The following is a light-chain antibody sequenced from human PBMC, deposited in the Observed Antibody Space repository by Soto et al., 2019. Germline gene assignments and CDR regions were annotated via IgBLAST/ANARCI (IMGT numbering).Light chain of an antibody. CDR1: SSNIGAAYD. CDR2: GNT. Sequence: QSVLTQPPSVSGAPGQRVTISCTGSSSNIGAAYDVHWYQHLPGTAPKLLIYGNTNRPSGVPDRFSGSRSGTSASLAITGLQAEDEADYFCQSYDSGLSGYVFGIGTKLTV. CDR3: QSYDSGLSGYV. V-gene: IGLV1-40*01. J-gene: IGLJ1*01.